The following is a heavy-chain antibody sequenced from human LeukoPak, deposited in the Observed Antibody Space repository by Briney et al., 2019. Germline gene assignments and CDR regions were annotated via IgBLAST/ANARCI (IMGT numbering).Heavy chain of an antibody. V-gene: IGHV3-74*01. D-gene: IGHD3-22*01. J-gene: IGHJ1*01. CDR1: GFTFSTYW. CDR2: IKSDEST. Sequence: GGSLRLSCAASGFTFSTYWMHCVRQAPGKGLVWVSRIKSDESTNYADSEKGPFTISRDNAKNTLSLQMNSLRPEDTGVYSCARAPSEIGGYYPEYFRHWGQGTLVTVSS. CDR3: ARAPSEIGGYYPEYFRH.